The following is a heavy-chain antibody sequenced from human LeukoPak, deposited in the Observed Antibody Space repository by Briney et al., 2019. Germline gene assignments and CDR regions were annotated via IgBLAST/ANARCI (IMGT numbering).Heavy chain of an antibody. J-gene: IGHJ4*02. CDR3: ARFLVADGGFDY. Sequence: SETLSLTCTVSGSSISSGGYYWSWIRQPPGKGLEWIGYIYHSGSTYYNPSLKSRVTISVDRSKNQFSLKLSSVTAADTAVYYCARFLVADGGFDYWGQGTLVTVSS. V-gene: IGHV4-30-2*01. CDR2: IYHSGST. CDR1: GSSISSGGYY. D-gene: IGHD3-10*01.